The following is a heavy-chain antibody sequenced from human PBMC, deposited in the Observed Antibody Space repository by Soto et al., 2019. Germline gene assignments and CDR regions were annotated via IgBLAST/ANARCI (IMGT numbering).Heavy chain of an antibody. J-gene: IGHJ3*02. D-gene: IGHD3-10*01. Sequence: GGSLRLSCAASGFTFSSYSMNWVRQAPGKGLEWVSSISSSSSYIYYADSVKGRFTISRDNAKNSLYLQMNSLRAEDTAVYYCARDHGDSRPNDAFDIWGQGTMVTVSS. CDR1: GFTFSSYS. CDR3: ARDHGDSRPNDAFDI. CDR2: ISSSSSYI. V-gene: IGHV3-21*01.